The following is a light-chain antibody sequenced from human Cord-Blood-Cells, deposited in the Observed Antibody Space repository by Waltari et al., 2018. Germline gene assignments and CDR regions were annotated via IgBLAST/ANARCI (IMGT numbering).Light chain of an antibody. CDR3: CSYAGSYTFVV. V-gene: IGLV2-11*01. CDR1: SSDVGGYNY. Sequence: QSALTQPRSVSGSPGQSVTISCTGTSSDVGGYNYVSWYQQHPGKAPKLMIYDVSKRPSGVPDRCSGSKSGNTASRTISGLQAEDEADYYCCSYAGSYTFVVFGGGTKLTVL. J-gene: IGLJ2*01. CDR2: DVS.